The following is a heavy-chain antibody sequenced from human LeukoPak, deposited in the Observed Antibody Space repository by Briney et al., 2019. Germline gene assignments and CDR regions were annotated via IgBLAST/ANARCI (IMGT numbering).Heavy chain of an antibody. CDR1: GGSFSGYY. CDR3: ARGARQLVRGRPYDY. V-gene: IGHV4-34*01. J-gene: IGHJ4*02. Sequence: SETLSLTCAVYGGSFSGYYWSWIRQPPGKGLEWIGEINHSGSTNYNPSLKSRVTISADTSKNQFSLKLSSVTAADTAVYYCARGARQLVRGRPYDYWGQGTLVTVSS. CDR2: INHSGST. D-gene: IGHD6-13*01.